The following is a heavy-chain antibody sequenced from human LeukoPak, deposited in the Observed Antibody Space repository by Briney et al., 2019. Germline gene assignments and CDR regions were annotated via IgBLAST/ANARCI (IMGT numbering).Heavy chain of an antibody. D-gene: IGHD3-10*01. CDR2: ISGSGGST. V-gene: IGHV3-23*01. CDR1: GFTFSSYA. CDR3: AKDNYGSSVY. J-gene: IGHJ4*02. Sequence: GGSLRLSCAASGFTFSSYAMSWVRQAPGKGLEWVSGISGSGGSTYYADSVKGRFTISRDNSKNMLYLQMNSLRAEDTAVYYCAKDNYGSSVYWGQGTPVTVSS.